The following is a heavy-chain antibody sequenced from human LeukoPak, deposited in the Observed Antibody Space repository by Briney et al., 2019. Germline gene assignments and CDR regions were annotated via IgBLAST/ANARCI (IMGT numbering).Heavy chain of an antibody. Sequence: GGSLRLSCAASGFTFDDYAMHWVRQAPGKGLEWVSGISWNSGSIGYADSVKGRFTISRDNAKNSLYLQMNSLRAEDTAVYYCATGYSSSWYVGGIDYWGQGTLVTVSS. CDR3: ATGYSSSWYVGGIDY. J-gene: IGHJ4*02. D-gene: IGHD6-13*01. CDR1: GFTFDDYA. CDR2: ISWNSGSI. V-gene: IGHV3-9*01.